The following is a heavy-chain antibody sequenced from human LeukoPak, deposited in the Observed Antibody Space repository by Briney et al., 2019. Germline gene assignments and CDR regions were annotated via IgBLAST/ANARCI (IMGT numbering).Heavy chain of an antibody. CDR1: GFTFSSYA. D-gene: IGHD1-26*01. Sequence: QAGGSLRLSCAASGFTFSSYAMSWVRQAPGKGLEWVSAISGSGGSTYYADSVKGRFNISRDNSRNTLSLQMNSLRAEDTSVYYCANVEWPLDYWGQGTLVTVSS. J-gene: IGHJ4*02. CDR3: ANVEWPLDY. V-gene: IGHV3-23*01. CDR2: ISGSGGST.